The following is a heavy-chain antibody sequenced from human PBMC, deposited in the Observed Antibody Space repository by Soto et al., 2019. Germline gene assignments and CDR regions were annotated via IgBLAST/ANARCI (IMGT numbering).Heavy chain of an antibody. V-gene: IGHV5-51*01. Sequence: PGESLKISCKSSGYSFTSYWIGWVRQMPWKGLEWMGIIYPGDSDTRYSPSFQGQVTISADKSISTAYLQWSSLKASDTAMYYCARGGPLGARREDWFDPWGQRTLLTVSS. CDR3: ARGGPLGARREDWFDP. CDR1: GYSFTSYW. J-gene: IGHJ5*02. CDR2: IYPGDSDT. D-gene: IGHD1-26*01.